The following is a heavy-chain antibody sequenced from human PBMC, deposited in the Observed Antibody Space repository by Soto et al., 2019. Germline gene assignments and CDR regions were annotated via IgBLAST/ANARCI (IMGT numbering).Heavy chain of an antibody. CDR1: GGSISSYY. CDR2: LYTSGAT. Sequence: SETLSLTCTVSGGSISSYYWSWIRQPAGKGLGWIGRLYTSGATKYNPSLKSRLTMSVDTSKNQFSLRLNAVTAADTAVYFCARDCSGGSCYYYYGMDIWGQGTTVTVSS. D-gene: IGHD2-15*01. V-gene: IGHV4-4*07. CDR3: ARDCSGGSCYYYYGMDI. J-gene: IGHJ6*02.